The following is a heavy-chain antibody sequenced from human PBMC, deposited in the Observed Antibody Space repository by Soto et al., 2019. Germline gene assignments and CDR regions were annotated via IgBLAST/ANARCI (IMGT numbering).Heavy chain of an antibody. V-gene: IGHV1-69*13. CDR3: AREGDVDTDLYYFDY. Sequence: SVKVSCKASGGTFSSYAISWVRQAPGQGLEWMGGIIPIFGTANYAQKFQGRVTITADESTSTAYMELSSLRSEDTAVYYCAREGDVDTDLYYFDYWAQGTLVTVSA. D-gene: IGHD5-18*01. J-gene: IGHJ4*02. CDR1: GGTFSSYA. CDR2: IIPIFGTA.